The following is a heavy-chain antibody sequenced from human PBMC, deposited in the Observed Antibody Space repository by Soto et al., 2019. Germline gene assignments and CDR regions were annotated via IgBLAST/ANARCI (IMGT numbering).Heavy chain of an antibody. Sequence: ASVEPSSEEPGYTKTSDGISWVLQATRQGLEWMGWISAYNGNTNYAQKLQGRVTMTTDTSTSTAYMELRSLRSDDTAVYYCARDVYGSGSYYGFDPWGQGTLVTVSS. CDR1: GYTKTSDG. D-gene: IGHD3-10*01. V-gene: IGHV1-18*01. J-gene: IGHJ5*02. CDR2: ISAYNGNT. CDR3: ARDVYGSGSYYGFDP.